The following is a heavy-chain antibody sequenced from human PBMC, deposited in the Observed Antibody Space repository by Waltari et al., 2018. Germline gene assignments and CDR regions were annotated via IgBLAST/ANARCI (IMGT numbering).Heavy chain of an antibody. J-gene: IGHJ4*02. CDR3: ARGAPLIGGEQYFDS. V-gene: IGHV1-2*02. CDR2: INPNSNVT. D-gene: IGHD2-21*01. CDR1: GFTFIGYY. Sequence: VQLVQSGAEVKKPGASVKVSCKASGFTFIGYYLHWLRQAPGQGPETMGVINPNSNVTEYAQSFQGRVTMTSDTSISTVYMELDSLRSDDTAVYYCARGAPLIGGEQYFDSWGQGTLVTVSS.